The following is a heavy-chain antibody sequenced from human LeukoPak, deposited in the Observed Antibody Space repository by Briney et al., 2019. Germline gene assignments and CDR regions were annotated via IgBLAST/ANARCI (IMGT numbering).Heavy chain of an antibody. CDR3: ARQKDYDIYAFDI. CDR2: IYPGDSDT. J-gene: IGHJ3*02. D-gene: IGHD3-9*01. V-gene: IGHV5-51*07. Sequence: GESLKISCKGSGYSFTSYWIGWVHQMPGKGLEWMGIIYPGDSDTRYSPSFQGQVTISADKSIRTAYLQWSSLKASDTAMYYCARQKDYDIYAFDIWGQGTMVTVSS. CDR1: GYSFTSYW.